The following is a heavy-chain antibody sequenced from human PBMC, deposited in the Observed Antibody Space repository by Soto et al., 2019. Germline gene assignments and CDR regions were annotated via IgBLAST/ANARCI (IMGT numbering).Heavy chain of an antibody. CDR1: GFTFSSYA. J-gene: IGHJ4*02. Sequence: PGXSLRLSCAASGFTFSSYAMSWVLQAPGKGLEWVSAISGSGGSTYYADSVKGRFTISRDNSKNTLYLQMNSTRAEDTAVYYCAKAIAVAGPFDYWGQGTLVTVSS. CDR2: ISGSGGST. CDR3: AKAIAVAGPFDY. D-gene: IGHD6-19*01. V-gene: IGHV3-23*01.